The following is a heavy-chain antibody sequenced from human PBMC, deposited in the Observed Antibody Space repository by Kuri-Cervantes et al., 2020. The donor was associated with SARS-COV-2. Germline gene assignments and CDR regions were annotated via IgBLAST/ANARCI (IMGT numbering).Heavy chain of an antibody. CDR2: ISYDGSNK. CDR3: ARDGGYCSSTSCSSYYYYYYMDV. D-gene: IGHD2-2*01. Sequence: EGSLRLSCAASGFTFSSYAMHWVRQAPGKGLEWVAVISYDGSNKYYADSVKGRFTISRDNSKNTLYLQMNSLRAEDTAVYYCARDGGYCSSTSCSSYYYYYYMDVWGKGTTVTVSS. J-gene: IGHJ6*03. CDR1: GFTFSSYA. V-gene: IGHV3-30-3*01.